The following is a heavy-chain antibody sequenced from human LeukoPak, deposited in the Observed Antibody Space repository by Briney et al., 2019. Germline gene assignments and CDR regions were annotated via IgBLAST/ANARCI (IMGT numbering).Heavy chain of an antibody. D-gene: IGHD3-22*01. Sequence: SETLSLTCTVSGDSISSSSYYWGWIRQPPGKGLEWIGSIYYSGSTYYNPSLKSRVTISVDTSKNQFSLKLSSVTAADTAVYYCARDLGSSRYSGTNWFDPWGQGTLVTVSS. CDR2: IYYSGST. J-gene: IGHJ5*02. CDR1: GDSISSSSYY. V-gene: IGHV4-39*07. CDR3: ARDLGSSRYSGTNWFDP.